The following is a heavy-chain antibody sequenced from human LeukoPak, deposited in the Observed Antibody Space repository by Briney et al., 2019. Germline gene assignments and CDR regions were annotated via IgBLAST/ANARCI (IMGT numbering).Heavy chain of an antibody. D-gene: IGHD3-10*01. V-gene: IGHV3-74*01. CDR2: INTDGSST. Sequence: HPGGSLRLSCAASGFTFSNYWMPWVRQAPGKGLVWVSRINTDGSSTSYADSVKGRFTISRDNAKNSLYLQMNSLRAEDTAVYYCAREIHHGSGSYYIYYFDYWGQATLVTVSS. CDR3: AREIHHGSGSYYIYYFDY. CDR1: GFTFSNYW. J-gene: IGHJ4*02.